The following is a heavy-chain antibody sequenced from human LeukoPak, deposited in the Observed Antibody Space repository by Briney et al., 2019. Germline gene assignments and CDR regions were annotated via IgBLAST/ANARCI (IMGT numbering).Heavy chain of an antibody. Sequence: RPGGSLRLSCAASGFTFSSYSVNWVRQAPGKGLEWVPSISSSSSYIYYADSVKGRFTISRDNAKNSLYLQMNSPRAEDTAVYYCARQGRGQWLPLDYWGQGTLVTVSS. CDR1: GFTFSSYS. CDR2: ISSSSSYI. V-gene: IGHV3-21*01. J-gene: IGHJ4*02. CDR3: ARQGRGQWLPLDY. D-gene: IGHD6-19*01.